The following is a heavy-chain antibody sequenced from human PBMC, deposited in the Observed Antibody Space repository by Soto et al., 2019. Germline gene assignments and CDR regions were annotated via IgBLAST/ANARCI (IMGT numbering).Heavy chain of an antibody. CDR2: ISATGVKT. J-gene: IGHJ4*02. D-gene: IGHD1-20*01. V-gene: IGHV3-23*01. CDR3: TKSRSAMVYYFDF. CDR1: GFTFSSYA. Sequence: GSLRLSCAASGFTFSSYAMNWVRQAPGKGLEWVSGISATGVKTYSADSVKGRFTISRDNSKDTVYLEMNSLRAEDTAVYYCTKSRSAMVYYFDFWGPGARVTVSS.